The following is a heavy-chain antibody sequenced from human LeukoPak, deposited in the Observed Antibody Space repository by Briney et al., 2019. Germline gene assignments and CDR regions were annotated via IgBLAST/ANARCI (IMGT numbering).Heavy chain of an antibody. V-gene: IGHV4-31*03. Sequence: SETLSLTCTVSGGSISSGDYYWSWIRQHPGKGLEWIGNIYYSGSTYYNPSLKSRVTISVDTSKSQFSLKLSSVTAADTAVYYCAREGYDSSYYYYLDYWGQGTLVTVSS. CDR1: GGSISSGDYY. CDR2: IYYSGST. CDR3: AREGYDSSYYYYLDY. D-gene: IGHD3-22*01. J-gene: IGHJ4*02.